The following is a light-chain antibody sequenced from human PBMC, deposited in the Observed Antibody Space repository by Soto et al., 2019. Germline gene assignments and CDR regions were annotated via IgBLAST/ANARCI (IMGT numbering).Light chain of an antibody. V-gene: IGKV1-13*02. CDR2: DAS. Sequence: IQMTQSPSTLSASIWDRVTITCRASQGISSALAWYQQKPGKAPKLLISDASTLERGVPTTFSGSGSGTEFTLTISTLQPDDFATYYCQQANSFPPTFGQGTKVDIK. CDR3: QQANSFPPT. J-gene: IGKJ1*01. CDR1: QGISSA.